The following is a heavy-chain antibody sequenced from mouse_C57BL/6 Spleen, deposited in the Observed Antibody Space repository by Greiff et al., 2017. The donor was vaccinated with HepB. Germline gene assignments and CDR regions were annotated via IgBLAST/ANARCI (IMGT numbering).Heavy chain of an antibody. CDR1: GFTFSSYG. CDR2: ISSGGSYT. D-gene: IGHD2-4*01. J-gene: IGHJ2*01. Sequence: EVKLQESGGDLVKPGGSLKLSCAASGFTFSSYGMSWVRQTPDKRLEWVATISSGGSYTYYPDSVKGRFTISRDNAKNTLYLQMSSLKSEDTAMYYCARHGWDYDGGNWGQGTTLTVSS. CDR3: ARHGWDYDGGN. V-gene: IGHV5-6*01.